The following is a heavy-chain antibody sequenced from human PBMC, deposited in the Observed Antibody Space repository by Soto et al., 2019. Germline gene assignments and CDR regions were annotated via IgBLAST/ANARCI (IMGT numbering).Heavy chain of an antibody. Sequence: ASVKVSCKASGYTFTSYAIHWVRQAPGQRLEWMGWINAGNGDTQYSQQFQGRATFTTETDATTVYMELRSLRSEDTAVYYCARVVPYYYYGLGVWGQGTTVPVSS. CDR1: GYTFTSYA. CDR2: INAGNGDT. D-gene: IGHD2-2*01. V-gene: IGHV1-3*01. CDR3: ARVVPYYYYGLGV. J-gene: IGHJ6*02.